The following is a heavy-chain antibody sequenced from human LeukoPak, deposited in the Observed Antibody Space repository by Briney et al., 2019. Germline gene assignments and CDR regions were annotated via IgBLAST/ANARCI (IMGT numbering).Heavy chain of an antibody. CDR3: SRARIDFCDY. Sequence: GASVKVSCKASGYTFTGYYMHWVRQAPGQGLEWMGWINPNSGGTNYAQKFHGRVTLTRDMSTNTVYMELSSLRSEDAAVYYCSRARIDFCDYGGQRTLVTVSS. J-gene: IGHJ4*02. CDR1: GYTFTGYY. CDR2: INPNSGGT. D-gene: IGHD3-16*02. V-gene: IGHV1-2*02.